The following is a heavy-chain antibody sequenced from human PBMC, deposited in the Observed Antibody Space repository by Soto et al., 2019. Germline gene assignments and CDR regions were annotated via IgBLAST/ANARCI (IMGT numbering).Heavy chain of an antibody. CDR3: ESLCGGDCYPPFDY. D-gene: IGHD2-21*02. V-gene: IGHV1-46*01. Sequence: QVQLVQSGAEVKKPGASVKVSCKASGYTFTSYYMHWVRQAPGQGLEWMGIINPSGGSTSYAQKFQVRVRMTRDTSTSTVYMELSSLRSEDTAVYYCESLCGGDCYPPFDYWGPGTLVTVSS. CDR2: INPSGGST. J-gene: IGHJ4*02. CDR1: GYTFTSYY.